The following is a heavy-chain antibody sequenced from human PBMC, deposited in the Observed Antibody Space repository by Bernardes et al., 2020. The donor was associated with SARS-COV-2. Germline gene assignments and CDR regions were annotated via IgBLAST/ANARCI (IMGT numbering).Heavy chain of an antibody. V-gene: IGHV3-74*03. CDR2: INPDGSSS. Sequence: SCASSGFTLSSHWMHWVRKGPGKGLVWVSRINPDGSSSTYADSGKGRFTISRDHAKNMVYLQMNSLRAEDTAVYYCARKTGHDYGMDVWGQGTTVTVSS. D-gene: IGHD3-10*01. CDR1: GFTLSSHW. CDR3: ARKTGHDYGMDV. J-gene: IGHJ6*02.